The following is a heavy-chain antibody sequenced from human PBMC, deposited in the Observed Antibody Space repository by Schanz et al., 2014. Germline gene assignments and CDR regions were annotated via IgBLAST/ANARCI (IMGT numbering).Heavy chain of an antibody. CDR1: GFTFENYA. CDR3: AKNQYDDVDLSSFYFDF. Sequence: EVQLVESGGGLVKPGGSLRLSCAASGFTFENYALTWVRQVPGKGLEWVSRINWSDGGSTGYADSVRGRFTISRDSSKNTLYLQMNSLRPEDTAIYYCAKNQYDDVDLSSFYFDFWGQGTLVTVSS. D-gene: IGHD3-10*02. CDR2: INWSDGGST. V-gene: IGHV3-20*04. J-gene: IGHJ4*02.